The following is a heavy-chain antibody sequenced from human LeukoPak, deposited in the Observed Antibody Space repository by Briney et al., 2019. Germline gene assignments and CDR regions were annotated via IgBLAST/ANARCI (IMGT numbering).Heavy chain of an antibody. V-gene: IGHV3-30*04. J-gene: IGHJ4*02. Sequence: QPGRSLRLSCAASGFTFSDYAIHWVRQAPGKGLAWVAVISYDGRNKYYADSVKGRFTVSRDNSKNTLYLQMNSLRAEDTAVYYCASQVVPAANLDYWGQGTLVTVSS. CDR1: GFTFSDYA. D-gene: IGHD2-2*01. CDR3: ASQVVPAANLDY. CDR2: ISYDGRNK.